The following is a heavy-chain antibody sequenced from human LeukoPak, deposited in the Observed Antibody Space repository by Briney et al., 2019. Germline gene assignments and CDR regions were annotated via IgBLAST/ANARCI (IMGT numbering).Heavy chain of an antibody. Sequence: KPSETLSLTCTVSGGSISSGGYYWSWIRQPPGKGLEWIGYICHSGSTYYNPSLKSRVTISVDRSKNQFSLKLSSVTAADTAVYYCARDGGEHLDYWGQGTLVTVSS. CDR3: ARDGGEHLDY. V-gene: IGHV4-30-2*01. D-gene: IGHD3-16*01. J-gene: IGHJ4*02. CDR2: ICHSGST. CDR1: GGSISSGGYY.